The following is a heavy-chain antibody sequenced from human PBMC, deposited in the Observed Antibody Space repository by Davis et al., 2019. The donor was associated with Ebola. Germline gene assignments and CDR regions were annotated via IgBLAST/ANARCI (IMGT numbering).Heavy chain of an antibody. J-gene: IGHJ4*02. CDR3: ARGNYGGNRSIDY. V-gene: IGHV4-34*01. CDR2: INHSGST. D-gene: IGHD4-23*01. CDR1: GGSFSGYY. Sequence: GSLRLSCAVYGGSFSGYYWSWIRQPPGKGLEWIGEINHSGSTNYNPSLKSRVTISVDTSKNQFSLKLSSVTAADTAVYYCARGNYGGNRSIDYWGQGTLVTVSS.